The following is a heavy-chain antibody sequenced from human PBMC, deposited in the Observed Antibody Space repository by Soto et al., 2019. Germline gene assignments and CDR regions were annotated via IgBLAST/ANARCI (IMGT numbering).Heavy chain of an antibody. Sequence: EVQLLESGGGLVQPGGSLRLSCAASGFTFSSYVLSWVRQAPEKGLEWVSAISGGGETPYYADSVKGRFTISRDNSKNTLYLQMNSLRAEDTAIYYCAKERWSSSSMYYFDYWGQGTLVTVSS. D-gene: IGHD6-6*01. V-gene: IGHV3-23*01. J-gene: IGHJ4*02. CDR2: ISGGGETP. CDR3: AKERWSSSSMYYFDY. CDR1: GFTFSSYV.